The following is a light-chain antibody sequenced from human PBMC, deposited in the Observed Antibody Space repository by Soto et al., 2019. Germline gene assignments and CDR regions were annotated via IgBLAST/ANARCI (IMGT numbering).Light chain of an antibody. J-gene: IGKJ2*01. CDR1: QSVSSY. CDR2: DAS. Sequence: EIVLTQSPATLSLSPGERATLSCRASQSVSSYLAWYQQKPGQAPRLLIYDASNRATGIPARFSGSGSGTDFNLTIDRLEPDDFAVYSCPPSSNWPGTFGPGTKLEIK. CDR3: PPSSNWPGT. V-gene: IGKV3-11*01.